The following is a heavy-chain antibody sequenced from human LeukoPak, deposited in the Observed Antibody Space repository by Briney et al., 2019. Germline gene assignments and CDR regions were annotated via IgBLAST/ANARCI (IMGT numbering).Heavy chain of an antibody. D-gene: IGHD6-19*01. CDR1: GGSFSGYY. CDR2: IYHSGST. J-gene: IGHJ4*02. CDR3: ARDSSGWYPGGTIDY. V-gene: IGHV4-38-2*02. Sequence: PSETLSLTCAVFGGSFSGYYWNWIRQPPGKGLEWIGSIYHSGSTYYNPSLKSRVTISVDTSKNQFSLKLSSVTAADTAVYYCARDSSGWYPGGTIDYWGQGTLVTVSS.